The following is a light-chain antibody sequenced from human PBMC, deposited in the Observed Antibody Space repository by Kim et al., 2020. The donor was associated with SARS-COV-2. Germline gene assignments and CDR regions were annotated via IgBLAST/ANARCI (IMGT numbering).Light chain of an antibody. CDR2: DAA. Sequence: EIVLTQSPATLSLFPGESATLSCRASHDVDISLAWYQQTPGQPPRLLIYDAAMRVAGIPDKFSGSGSGTDFTLTIGSLAPEDFAIYYCQQRGSWPPALTFGGGTKVDIK. J-gene: IGKJ4*01. CDR3: QQRGSWPPALT. V-gene: IGKV3-11*01. CDR1: HDVDIS.